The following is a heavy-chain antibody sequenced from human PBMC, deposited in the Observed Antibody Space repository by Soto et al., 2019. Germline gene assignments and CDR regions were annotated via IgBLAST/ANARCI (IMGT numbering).Heavy chain of an antibody. D-gene: IGHD3-22*01. CDR3: ARVIVVTFPIFDY. V-gene: IGHV4-31*03. CDR2: IYYSGST. J-gene: IGHJ4*02. CDR1: GGSISSGGYY. Sequence: SETLSLTCTVSGGSISSGGYYWSWIRQHPGKGLEWIGYIYYSGSTYYNPSLKSRVTISVDTSKNQFSLKLSSVTAADTAVYYCARVIVVTFPIFDYWGQGTLVTVSS.